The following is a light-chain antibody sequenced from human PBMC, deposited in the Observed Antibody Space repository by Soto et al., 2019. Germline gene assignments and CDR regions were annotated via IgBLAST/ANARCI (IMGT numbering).Light chain of an antibody. CDR1: QSVSSSY. J-gene: IGKJ1*01. CDR3: QQYGSSPPWT. Sequence: EIVLTQSPGTLSLSPGERATLSCRASQSVSSSYLAWYQQKPGQAPRLLIYGASSRATGIPDRFSGSGSGTDCTLTISRLEPDDFAVYYCQQYGSSPPWTFGQGPKVEIK. V-gene: IGKV3-20*01. CDR2: GAS.